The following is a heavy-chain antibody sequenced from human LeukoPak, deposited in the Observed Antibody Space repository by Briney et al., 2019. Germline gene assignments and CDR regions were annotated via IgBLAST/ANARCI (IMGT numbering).Heavy chain of an antibody. CDR1: GDSVSSNRAA. CDR2: TYYRSKWRN. D-gene: IGHD3-3*02. CDR3: GRGFSESTPGAFDI. J-gene: IGHJ3*02. V-gene: IGHV6-1*01. Sequence: SQTLSLTCAISGDSVSSNRAAWHWIRQSPSRGLEWLGRTYYRSKWRNDYAVSVKGRITINPDTSKNQFSLQLNSVTPEDTAVYYCGRGFSESTPGAFDIWGQGTMVTVSS.